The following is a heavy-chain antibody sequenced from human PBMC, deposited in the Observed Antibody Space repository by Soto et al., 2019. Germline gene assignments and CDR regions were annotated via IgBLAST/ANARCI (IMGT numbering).Heavy chain of an antibody. V-gene: IGHV2-70*11. CDR2: IDWDDYK. CDR1: GLSVSTSGMC. D-gene: IGHD5-18*01. CDR3: ARSTPQLNYYYGMDV. Sequence: SGPPLVNPTQTLTLTCTFSGLSVSTSGMCVSWIRQPPGKALEWLARIDWDDYKYYSTSLKTRLTISKDTSKNQVVLTMTNMDPVDTATYYCARSTPQLNYYYGMDVWGQGTTVTV. J-gene: IGHJ6*02.